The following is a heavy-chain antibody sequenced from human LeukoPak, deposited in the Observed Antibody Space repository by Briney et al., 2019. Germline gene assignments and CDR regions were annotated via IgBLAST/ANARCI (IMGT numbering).Heavy chain of an antibody. Sequence: PGGSLRLSCAASGFTFSSYAMSWVRQAPGKGLEWVSAIGGSGTSAYYADSLKGRFTISRDNSKNTLYLQVNSLRAADTAVYYCAKDDSAYSYASFDYWGQGTLVTVSS. D-gene: IGHD5-18*01. V-gene: IGHV3-23*01. CDR3: AKDDSAYSYASFDY. CDR1: GFTFSSYA. J-gene: IGHJ4*02. CDR2: IGGSGTSA.